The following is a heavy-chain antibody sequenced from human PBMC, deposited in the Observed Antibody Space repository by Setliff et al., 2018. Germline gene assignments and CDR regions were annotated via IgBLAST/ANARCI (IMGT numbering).Heavy chain of an antibody. V-gene: IGHV4-61*09. Sequence: SETLSLTCTVSGDSISSRTSYWSWIRQPAGKGLEWIGHIYTSWSTNYTPSLKSRVTISIDTSKNQFSLNMGSVTAADTAIYYCARGRNIAIRLLDSWGQGNLVTVSS. CDR2: IYTSWST. CDR3: ARGRNIAIRLLDS. J-gene: IGHJ4*02. D-gene: IGHD6-6*01. CDR1: GDSISSRTSY.